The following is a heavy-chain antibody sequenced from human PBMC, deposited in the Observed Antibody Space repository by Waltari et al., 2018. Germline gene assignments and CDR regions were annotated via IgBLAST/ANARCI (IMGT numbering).Heavy chain of an antibody. D-gene: IGHD5-12*01. J-gene: IGHJ4*02. Sequence: QVQLVQSGAEVKKPGSSVKVSCTASGGTFTRYAIRWVRQAPGQGLEWMGGIIPIFGTANYAQKFQGRVTITADESTSTAYMELSSLRSEDTAVYYCATRGGHDSALYYLDYWGQGTLVTVSS. CDR1: GGTFTRYA. CDR3: ATRGGHDSALYYLDY. V-gene: IGHV1-69*01. CDR2: IIPIFGTA.